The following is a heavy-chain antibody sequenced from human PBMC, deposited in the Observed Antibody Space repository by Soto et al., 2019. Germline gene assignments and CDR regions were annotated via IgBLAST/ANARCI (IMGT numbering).Heavy chain of an antibody. J-gene: IGHJ6*03. CDR3: ACYTRPYYHYHMDV. Sequence: GGSLRLSCAASGFTFSSYWMSWVRQAPGKGLEWVANIKQDGSEKYYVDSVKGRFTISRDNAKNSLYLQMNSLRAEDTAVYYCACYTRPYYHYHMDVCGKGTTVPVSS. CDR1: GFTFSSYW. V-gene: IGHV3-7*01. CDR2: IKQDGSEK. D-gene: IGHD5-18*01.